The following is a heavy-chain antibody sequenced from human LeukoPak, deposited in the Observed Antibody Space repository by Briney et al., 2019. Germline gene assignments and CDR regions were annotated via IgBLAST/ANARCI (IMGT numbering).Heavy chain of an antibody. D-gene: IGHD5/OR15-5a*01. J-gene: IGHJ4*02. CDR2: SIPILGIA. CDR3: VYTSTRFDY. Sequence: ASVTVSCKASGGTFSSYAISLVRQAPGQGLEWMGRSIPILGIANYAQKFQGRVTITADKSTSTAYMELSSLRSEDTAVYYCVYTSTRFDYWGQGTLVTVSS. CDR1: GGTFSSYA. V-gene: IGHV1-69*04.